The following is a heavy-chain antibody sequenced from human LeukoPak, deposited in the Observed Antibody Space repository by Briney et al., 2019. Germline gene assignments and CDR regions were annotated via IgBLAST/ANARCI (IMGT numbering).Heavy chain of an antibody. CDR1: GFTFSSYA. Sequence: GGSLRLSCAASGFTFSSYAMSRVRQAPGKGLEWVSAISGSGGSTYYADSVKGRFTISRDNSKNTLYLQMNSLRAEDTAVYYCAKVSQSVVVAATAFDIWGQGTMVTVSS. V-gene: IGHV3-23*01. CDR2: ISGSGGST. J-gene: IGHJ3*02. D-gene: IGHD2-15*01. CDR3: AKVSQSVVVAATAFDI.